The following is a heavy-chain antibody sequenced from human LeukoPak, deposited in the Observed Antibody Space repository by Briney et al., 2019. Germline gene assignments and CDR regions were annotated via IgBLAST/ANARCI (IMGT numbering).Heavy chain of an antibody. V-gene: IGHV1-69*13. D-gene: IGHD5-18*01. Sequence: SVKVSCKASGYAFTGYYMHWVRQAPGQGLEWMGGIIPIFGTANYAQKFQGRVTITADESTSTAYMELSSLRSEDTAVYYCASPAYSYGPLCCWGQGTLVTVSS. CDR2: IIPIFGTA. CDR3: ASPAYSYGPLCC. J-gene: IGHJ4*02. CDR1: GYAFTGYY.